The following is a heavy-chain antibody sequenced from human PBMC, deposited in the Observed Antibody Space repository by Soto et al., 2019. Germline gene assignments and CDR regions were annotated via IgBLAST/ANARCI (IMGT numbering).Heavy chain of an antibody. CDR3: ARDPFFGVVIIQGYYYGMDV. V-gene: IGHV1-69*06. CDR1: GGTFSSYA. Sequence: SVKVSCKASGGTFSSYAISWVRQAPGQGLEWMGGIIPIFGTADYAQKFQGRVTITADKSTSTAYMELSSLRSEDTAVYYCARDPFFGVVIIQGYYYGMDVWGQGTTVTVSS. J-gene: IGHJ6*02. D-gene: IGHD3-3*01. CDR2: IIPIFGTA.